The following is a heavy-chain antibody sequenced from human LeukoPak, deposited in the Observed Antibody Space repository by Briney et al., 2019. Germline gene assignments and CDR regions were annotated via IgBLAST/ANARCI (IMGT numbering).Heavy chain of an antibody. CDR1: GGSITSHY. CDR3: ARVLYLGDYYYYMDV. Sequence: SETLSLTCTVSGGSITSHYWSWIRQPPGKGLEWIGYLSYSGRTNYNPSLKSRVTMLADTSKNQFSLKLSSVAAADTAVYYCARVLYLGDYYYYMDVWGKGTTVTVSS. V-gene: IGHV4-59*11. J-gene: IGHJ6*03. CDR2: LSYSGRT. D-gene: IGHD3-16*01.